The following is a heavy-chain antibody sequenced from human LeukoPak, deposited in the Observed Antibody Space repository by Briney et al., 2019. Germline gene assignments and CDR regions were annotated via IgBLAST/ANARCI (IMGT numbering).Heavy chain of an antibody. CDR2: ISYDGSNK. J-gene: IGHJ6*02. Sequence: GGSLRLSCAASGFTFSSYAMHWVRQAPGKGLEWVAVISYDGSNKYYADSVKGRFTISRDNSKNTLYLQMNSLRAEDTAVYYCARVGGSYYNYYYYYGMDVWGQGTTVTVSS. CDR3: ARVGGSYYNYYYYYGMDV. V-gene: IGHV3-30-3*01. CDR1: GFTFSSYA. D-gene: IGHD1-26*01.